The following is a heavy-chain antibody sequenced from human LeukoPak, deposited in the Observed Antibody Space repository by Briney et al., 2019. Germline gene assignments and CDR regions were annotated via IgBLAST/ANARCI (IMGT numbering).Heavy chain of an antibody. CDR1: GFTFSSYS. J-gene: IGHJ4*02. Sequence: PGGSLRLSCAASGFTFSSYSMNWVRQAPGKGLEWVSSISSSSSSYIYYADSVKGRFTISRDNAKNSLYLQMNSLRAEDTAVYYCARDLTGSSWIDYWGQGTLVTVSS. V-gene: IGHV3-21*01. CDR3: ARDLTGSSWIDY. CDR2: ISSSSSSYI. D-gene: IGHD6-13*01.